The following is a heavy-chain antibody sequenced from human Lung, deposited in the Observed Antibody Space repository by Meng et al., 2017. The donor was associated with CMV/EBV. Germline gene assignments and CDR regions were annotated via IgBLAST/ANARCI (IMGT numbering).Heavy chain of an antibody. D-gene: IGHD3-10*01. CDR1: VGPFRVGGSY. V-gene: IGHV4-31*03. CDR2: IHSRWST. Sequence: GPDQLVPPRARSFTCTASVGPFRVGGSYWSWFRQHPVKGLECMGYIHSRWSTYYNPSLGSRLTGSVDTSKNHFSQKLSSVTAVDTAVYYCARASYDSGSPLGESWFDPWGQGTLVTVSS. J-gene: IGHJ5*02. CDR3: ARASYDSGSPLGESWFDP.